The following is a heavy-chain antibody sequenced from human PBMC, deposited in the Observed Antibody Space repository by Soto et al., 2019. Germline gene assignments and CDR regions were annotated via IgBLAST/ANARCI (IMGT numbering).Heavy chain of an antibody. CDR1: GYTFTGYY. CDR3: ARAVRYCNSTSCYGGPDDAFDI. V-gene: IGHV1-2*04. J-gene: IGHJ3*02. CDR2: INPNSGGT. D-gene: IGHD2-2*01. Sequence: ASVKLSCKASGYTFTGYYMHWVRQAPGQGLEWMGWINPNSGGTNYAQKFQGWVTMTRDTSISTAYMELSRLRSDDTAVYYCARAVRYCNSTSCYGGPDDAFDIWGQGTMVTVSS.